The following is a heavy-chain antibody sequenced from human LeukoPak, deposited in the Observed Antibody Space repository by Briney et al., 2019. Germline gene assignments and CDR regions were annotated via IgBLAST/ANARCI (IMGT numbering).Heavy chain of an antibody. CDR3: ARGPKWTGSYYYFDY. CDR2: MNPNSGNT. D-gene: IGHD1-26*01. Sequence: ASVKVSCKTSGYTFPSYDINWVRQATGRGLEWMGWMNPNSGNTGYTQKFQGRVTISRNTSITTAYMELSSLRSEDTGVYYCARGPKWTGSYYYFDYWGQGTLVTVSS. V-gene: IGHV1-8*01. J-gene: IGHJ4*02. CDR1: GYTFPSYD.